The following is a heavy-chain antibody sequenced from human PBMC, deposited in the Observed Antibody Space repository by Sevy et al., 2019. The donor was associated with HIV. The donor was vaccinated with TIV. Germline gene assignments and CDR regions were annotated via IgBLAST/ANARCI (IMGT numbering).Heavy chain of an antibody. CDR2: INQGGNQK. CDR1: GFTFSSYW. CDR3: AGGPSGAAGGRFDS. Sequence: GGSLRLSCAASGFTFSSYWINWVRQAPGEGLEWVANINQGGNQKHYKDSVKGRFTISRDNAENAVYLQMNSLRVEATAVYYCAGGPSGAAGGRFDSWGQGTLVTVSS. D-gene: IGHD6-13*01. V-gene: IGHV3-7*01. J-gene: IGHJ4*02.